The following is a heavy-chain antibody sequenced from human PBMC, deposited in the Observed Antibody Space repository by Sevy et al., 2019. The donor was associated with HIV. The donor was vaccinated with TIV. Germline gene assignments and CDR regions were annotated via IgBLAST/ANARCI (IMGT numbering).Heavy chain of an antibody. Sequence: GGSLRLSCAASRFTFSTYAMSWVRQAPGKGLEWVSAITGSGGTTYYVDSVRGRFTISRDNSKSTLFLQMNSLTVEDTAVYYCAKEAPGYNYDTSGSFDYWGQGILVTVSS. CDR3: AKEAPGYNYDTSGSFDY. D-gene: IGHD3-22*01. CDR1: RFTFSTYA. V-gene: IGHV3-23*01. CDR2: ITGSGGTT. J-gene: IGHJ4*02.